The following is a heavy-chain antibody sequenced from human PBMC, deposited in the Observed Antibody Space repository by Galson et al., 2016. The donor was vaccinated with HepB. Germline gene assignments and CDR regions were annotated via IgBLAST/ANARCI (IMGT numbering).Heavy chain of an antibody. D-gene: IGHD3-9*01. J-gene: IGHJ5*02. CDR1: GDSISSYY. CDR2: IYPSGST. CDR3: ARDTSYDIIYNWFDP. Sequence: LSLTCTVSGDSISSYYWSWIRQPAGKGLEFIGRIYPSGSTNYNPSLKSRVTMSVDTSKNQFSLKLSSVTAADTAVYYCARDTSYDIIYNWFDPWGQGTLVSVSS. V-gene: IGHV4-4*07.